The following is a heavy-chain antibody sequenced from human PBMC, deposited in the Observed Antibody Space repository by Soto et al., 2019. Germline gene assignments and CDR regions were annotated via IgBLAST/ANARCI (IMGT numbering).Heavy chain of an antibody. D-gene: IGHD5-12*01. J-gene: IGHJ6*02. V-gene: IGHV3-21*01. Sequence: ESGGGLVKPGGSLRLSCAASGFTFSSYSMNWVRQAPGKGLEWVSSISSSSSYIYYADSVKGRFTISRDNAKNSLYLQMNSLRAEDTAVYYCARVIVATSYYYYGMDVWGQGTTVTVSS. CDR1: GFTFSSYS. CDR2: ISSSSSYI. CDR3: ARVIVATSYYYYGMDV.